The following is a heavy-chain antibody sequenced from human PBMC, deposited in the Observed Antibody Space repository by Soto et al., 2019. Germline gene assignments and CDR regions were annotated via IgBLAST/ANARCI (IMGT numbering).Heavy chain of an antibody. CDR3: ARVIGGSSSWYIDY. V-gene: IGHV1-69*02. J-gene: IGHJ4*02. CDR2: IIPILGIA. Sequence: QVQLVQSGAEVKKPGSSVKVSCKASGGTFSSYTISWVRQAPGQGLEWMGRIIPILGIANYAQKFQGRVTITADKSTSTAYMELSSLRSEDTAVYYCARVIGGSSSWYIDYWGQGTLVTVSS. D-gene: IGHD6-13*01. CDR1: GGTFSSYT.